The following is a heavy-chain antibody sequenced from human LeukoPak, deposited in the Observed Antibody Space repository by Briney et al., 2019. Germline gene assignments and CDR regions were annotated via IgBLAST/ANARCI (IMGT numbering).Heavy chain of an antibody. CDR2: ISAYNGNT. CDR3: ARDLSGSYYPYFDY. J-gene: IGHJ4*02. Sequence: GASVQVSCKASGYTFTSYGISWVRQAPGQGLEWMGWISAYNGNTNYAQKLQGRVTMTTATSTAYMELRSLRSDDTAVYYCARDLSGSYYPYFDYWGQGTLVTVSS. D-gene: IGHD1-26*01. CDR1: GYTFTSYG. V-gene: IGHV1-18*01.